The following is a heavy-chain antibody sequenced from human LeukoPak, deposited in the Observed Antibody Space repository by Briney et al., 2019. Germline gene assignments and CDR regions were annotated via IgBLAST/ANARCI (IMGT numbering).Heavy chain of an antibody. CDR3: ASAAISPYYMDV. Sequence: ASVKVSCKASGGTFSSYAISWVRQATGQGLEWMGGIIPIFGTANYAQKFQGRVTITTDESTSTAYMELSSLRSEDTAVYYCASAAISPYYMDVWGKGTTVTVSS. J-gene: IGHJ6*03. D-gene: IGHD3-3*01. CDR1: GGTFSSYA. V-gene: IGHV1-69*05. CDR2: IIPIFGTA.